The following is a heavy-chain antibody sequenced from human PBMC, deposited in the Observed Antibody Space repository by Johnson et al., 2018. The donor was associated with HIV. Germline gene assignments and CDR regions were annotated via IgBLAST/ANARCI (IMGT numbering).Heavy chain of an antibody. CDR3: AREYSQYYYDSSGSQIPIPGTDAFDI. CDR2: IRSKANSYAT. J-gene: IGHJ3*02. D-gene: IGHD3-22*01. Sequence: VQLVESGGGLVQPGGSLRLSCAASGFTFSGSAMHWVRQASGKGLEWVGRIRSKANSYATAYAASVKGRFTISRDDSKNTAYLQMNGLRVEYTAVYYCAREYSQYYYDSSGSQIPIPGTDAFDIWGQGTMVTVSS. V-gene: IGHV3-73*01. CDR1: GFTFSGSA.